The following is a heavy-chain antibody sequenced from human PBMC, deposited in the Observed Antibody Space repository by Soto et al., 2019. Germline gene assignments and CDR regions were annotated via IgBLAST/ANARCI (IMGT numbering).Heavy chain of an antibody. Sequence: HPGGSLRLSCTTSGFIFGSYSMHWFRQAPGKRLEWVAVTSSNGGTTFYADSVKGRFTISRDNSKNTLYLQMNRLRVDDTAVYYCASEVVFLQWFFDNLGQGITVTVSS. D-gene: IGHD3-3*01. J-gene: IGHJ4*02. CDR3: ASEVVFLQWFFDN. CDR1: GFIFGSYS. CDR2: TSSNGGTT. V-gene: IGHV3-30-3*01.